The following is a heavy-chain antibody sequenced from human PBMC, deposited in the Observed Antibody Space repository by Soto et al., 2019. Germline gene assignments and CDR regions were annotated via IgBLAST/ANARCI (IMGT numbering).Heavy chain of an antibody. CDR1: GCSISSGGYS. Sequence: SETLSLTCAVSGCSISSGGYSWSWIRQPPGKGLEWIGYIYHSGSTYYNPSLKSRVTISVDRSKNQFSPKLSSVTAADTAVYYCASGYCSGGSCYDWFDPWGQGTLVTVSS. J-gene: IGHJ5*02. CDR2: IYHSGST. V-gene: IGHV4-30-2*01. D-gene: IGHD2-15*01. CDR3: ASGYCSGGSCYDWFDP.